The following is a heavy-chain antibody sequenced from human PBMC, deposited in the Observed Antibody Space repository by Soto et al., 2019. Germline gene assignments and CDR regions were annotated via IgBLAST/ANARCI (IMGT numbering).Heavy chain of an antibody. D-gene: IGHD1-1*01. CDR2: IYYTGYT. J-gene: IGHJ4*02. CDR1: GGSISSGGTGSY. CDR3: ASGHDAYKVRY. Sequence: QVQLQESGPGLVKPSQTLSLTCTVSGGSISSGGTGSYWTWIRQLPGKGLEWIGYIYYTGYTYYNPSLKSRPTISIDTSENQFSLKLTPVTAADTAVYFCASGHDAYKVRYWGQGTLVTVSS. V-gene: IGHV4-31*03.